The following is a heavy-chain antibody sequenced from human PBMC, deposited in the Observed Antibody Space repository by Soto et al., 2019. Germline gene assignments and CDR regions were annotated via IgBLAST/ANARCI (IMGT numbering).Heavy chain of an antibody. D-gene: IGHD5-18*01. CDR1: GGSISSGGYS. CDR2: IYHSGST. Sequence: LSLTCAVSGGSISSGGYSWSWIRQPPGKGLEWIGYIYHSGSTYYNPSLKSRVTISVDRSKNQFSLKLSSVTAADTAVYYCARDRHGYSVYWGQGTLVTVSS. J-gene: IGHJ4*02. CDR3: ARDRHGYSVY. V-gene: IGHV4-30-2*01.